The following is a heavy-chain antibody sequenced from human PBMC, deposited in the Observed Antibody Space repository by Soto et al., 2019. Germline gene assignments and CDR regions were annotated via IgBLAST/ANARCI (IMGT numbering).Heavy chain of an antibody. CDR2: IYSSGET. CDR1: GDSISGLY. D-gene: IGHD3-9*01. J-gene: IGHJ4*02. CDR3: ARASQCKSYFDCFAWLDY. Sequence: SETLSLTCTVSGDSISGLYWTWIRQPAGKGLEWIGRIYSSGETNYNPSLTGRVIMSLDTSKNQFSLNLTSVTAADTAVYYCARASQCKSYFDCFAWLDYWGQGTLVTVSS. V-gene: IGHV4-4*07.